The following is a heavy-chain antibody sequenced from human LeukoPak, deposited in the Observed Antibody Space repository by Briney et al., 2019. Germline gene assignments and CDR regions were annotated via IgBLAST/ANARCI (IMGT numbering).Heavy chain of an antibody. CDR3: ARGGNSGPGAFDI. D-gene: IGHD4-23*01. J-gene: IGHJ3*02. V-gene: IGHV1-69*13. Sequence: ASVKVSCKASGGTFSSYAISWVRQAPGQGLEWMGGIIPIFGTANYAQKFQGRVTITADESTSTAYMELSSLGSEDTAVYYCARGGNSGPGAFDIWGQGTMVTVSS. CDR1: GGTFSSYA. CDR2: IIPIFGTA.